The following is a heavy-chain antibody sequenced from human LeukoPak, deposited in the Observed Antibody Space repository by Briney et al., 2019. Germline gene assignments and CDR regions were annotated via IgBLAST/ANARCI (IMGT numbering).Heavy chain of an antibody. CDR1: GFTFSSYG. CDR3: ARFRLTVTTYAHLDY. Sequence: GGSLRLSCAASGFTFSSYGMPWVRQAPGKGLEWVAVISYDGSNKYYADSVKGRFTISRDNSKNTLYLQMNSLRAEDTAVYYCARFRLTVTTYAHLDYWGQGTLVTVSS. D-gene: IGHD4-17*01. J-gene: IGHJ4*02. CDR2: ISYDGSNK. V-gene: IGHV3-30*03.